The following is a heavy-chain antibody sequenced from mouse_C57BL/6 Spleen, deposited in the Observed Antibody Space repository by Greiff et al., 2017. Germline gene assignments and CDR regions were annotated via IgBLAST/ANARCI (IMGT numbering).Heavy chain of an antibody. Sequence: QVQLQQSGPELVKPGASVKISCKASGYTFTDYYINWVKQRPGQGLEWIGWIFPGSGSTYYNEKFKGKATLTVDTSSSTAYMLLSSLTSEDSAVYFCARGFYYYGSSGRGMDYWGQGTSVTVSS. CDR3: ARGFYYYGSSGRGMDY. J-gene: IGHJ4*01. D-gene: IGHD1-1*01. V-gene: IGHV1-75*01. CDR1: GYTFTDYY. CDR2: IFPGSGST.